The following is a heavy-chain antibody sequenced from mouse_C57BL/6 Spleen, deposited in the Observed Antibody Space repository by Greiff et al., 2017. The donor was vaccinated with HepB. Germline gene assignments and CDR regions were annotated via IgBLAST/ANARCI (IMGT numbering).Heavy chain of an antibody. CDR1: GYSFTDYN. D-gene: IGHD5-1*01. V-gene: IGHV1-39*01. J-gene: IGHJ1*03. CDR2: INPNYGTT. Sequence: QLQESGPELVKPGASVKISCKASGYSFTDYNMNWVKQSNGKSLEWIGVINPNYGTTSYNQKFKGKATLTVDPSSSTAYMQLNSLPCEASSVEDCAVYCTAGVYGYVDDWGTGTTVTVSS. CDR3: AVYCTAGVYGYVDD.